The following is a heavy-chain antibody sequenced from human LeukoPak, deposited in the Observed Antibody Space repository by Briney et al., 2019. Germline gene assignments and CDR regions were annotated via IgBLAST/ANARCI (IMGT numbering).Heavy chain of an antibody. D-gene: IGHD6-13*01. CDR1: GYSFTSYW. Sequence: GESLKISCKGSGYSFTSYWIGWVRQMPGKGLEWMGIIYPGDSDTRYSPSFQGQVTISADKSISTAYLQWSSLKASDTAMYYCTRLLRNIAAAVYYFDYWGQGTLVTVSS. CDR2: IYPGDSDT. V-gene: IGHV5-51*01. CDR3: TRLLRNIAAAVYYFDY. J-gene: IGHJ4*02.